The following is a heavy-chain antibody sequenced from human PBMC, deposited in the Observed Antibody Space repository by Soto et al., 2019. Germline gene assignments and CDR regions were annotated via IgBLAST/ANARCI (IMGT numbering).Heavy chain of an antibody. CDR3: ARGWGFRRDGYNSENNWFDP. D-gene: IGHD5-12*01. CDR2: IYYSGST. V-gene: IGHV4-59*01. J-gene: IGHJ5*02. Sequence: PSETLSLTCTVSGGSISSYYWSWIRQPPGKGLEWIGYIYYSGSTNYNPSLKSRVTISVDTSKNQFSLKLSSVTAADTAVYYCARGWGFRRDGYNSENNWFDPWGQGTLVTVSS. CDR1: GGSISSYY.